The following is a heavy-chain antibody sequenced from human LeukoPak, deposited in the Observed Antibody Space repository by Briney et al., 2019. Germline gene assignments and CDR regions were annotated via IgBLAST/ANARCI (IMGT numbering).Heavy chain of an antibody. D-gene: IGHD3-9*01. V-gene: IGHV4-61*02. CDR2: IYTSGST. CDR1: GGSISSGSYY. Sequence: SETLSLTCTVSGGSISSGSYYWSWIRQPAGKGLEWIGRIYTSGSTNYNPSLKSRVTISVDTSKNQFSLKLSSVTAADTAVYYCAREEMFDILTGYAFDYWGQGTLVTVSS. J-gene: IGHJ4*02. CDR3: AREEMFDILTGYAFDY.